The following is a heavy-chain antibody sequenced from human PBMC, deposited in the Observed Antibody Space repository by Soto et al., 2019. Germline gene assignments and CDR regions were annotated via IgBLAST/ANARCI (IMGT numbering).Heavy chain of an antibody. CDR2: TSYSGNT. D-gene: IGHD3-3*01. CDR1: GGSVSTYY. CDR3: ARDGVGPFDY. J-gene: IGHJ4*02. Sequence: QVQLQESGPGLLKPSETLSLTCTISGGSVSTYYWSWIRQPPGKELEWIGLTSYSGNTNYNPSLKSRVAMAVDTSKNQFSLTLSSVTAADPGVYYCARDGVGPFDYGGEGTLVIVSS. V-gene: IGHV4-59*02.